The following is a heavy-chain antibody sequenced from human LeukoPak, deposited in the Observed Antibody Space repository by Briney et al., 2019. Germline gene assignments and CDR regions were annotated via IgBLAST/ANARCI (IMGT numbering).Heavy chain of an antibody. D-gene: IGHD3-22*01. CDR2: IIPIFGTA. CDR1: GGTFSSYA. J-gene: IGHJ5*02. CDR3: ARDRDYYDSSGFDPFDP. V-gene: IGHV1-69*13. Sequence: SVKVSCKASGGTFSSYAISWVRQAPGQGLEWMGGIIPIFGTANYAQKFQGRVTITADESTSTAYMELSSLRSEDTAVYYCARDRDYYDSSGFDPFDPWGQGTLVTVSS.